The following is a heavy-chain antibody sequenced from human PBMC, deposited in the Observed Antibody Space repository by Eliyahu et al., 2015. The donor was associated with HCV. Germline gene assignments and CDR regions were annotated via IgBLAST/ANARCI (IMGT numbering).Heavy chain of an antibody. Sequence: EVQLVESGGGLVKPGGSLRVSCAASGFTFITYRMNWVRQAPGKGLEWVASISSSGIDXYYAXSVKGRFTISRDNARDSLYLQMNSLRAEDTAMYYCARVAYSGYDYAIDYWGQGTLVTVSS. J-gene: IGHJ4*02. D-gene: IGHD5-12*01. CDR3: ARVAYSGYDYAIDY. CDR2: ISSSGIDX. V-gene: IGHV3-21*01. CDR1: GFTFITYR.